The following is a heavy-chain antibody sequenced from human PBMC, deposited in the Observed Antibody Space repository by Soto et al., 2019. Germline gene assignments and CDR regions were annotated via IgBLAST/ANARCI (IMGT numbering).Heavy chain of an antibody. V-gene: IGHV4-30-2*01. Sequence: QLQLQESGSGLVKPSQTLSLTCAVSGGSISSGGYSWSWIRQPPGKGLEWIGYIYHSGSTYYNPSRKSRVTISADRSKNQFSLELSSVNAADTAVYYCAAGGGLPRYYWGQGTLVTVSS. CDR3: AAGGGLPRYY. CDR2: IYHSGST. D-gene: IGHD5-12*01. J-gene: IGHJ4*02. CDR1: GGSISSGGYS.